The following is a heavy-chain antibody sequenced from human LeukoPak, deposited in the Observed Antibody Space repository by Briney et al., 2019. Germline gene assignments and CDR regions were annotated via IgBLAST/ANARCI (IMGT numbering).Heavy chain of an antibody. CDR1: GFSFGGNW. V-gene: IGHV3-7*01. J-gene: IGHJ5*02. CDR2: IQPDGSAQ. D-gene: IGHD3-16*01. Sequence: GGSLRLCCVGSGFSFGGNWRSWFRQAPGKGLEWVGNIQPDGSAQYPVDSVKGRFTISRDNARNSMFLQMNSLRVEDTAVYYCASQSYAKFDPWGQGTLVTVSS. CDR3: ASQSYAKFDP.